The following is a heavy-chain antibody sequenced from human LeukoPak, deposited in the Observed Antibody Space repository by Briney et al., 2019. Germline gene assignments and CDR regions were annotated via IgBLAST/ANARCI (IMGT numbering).Heavy chain of an antibody. J-gene: IGHJ3*02. CDR3: ARASGYNWNDPHDAFDI. CDR2: INPSGGST. CDR1: GYTFTSYY. D-gene: IGHD1-20*01. Sequence: GASVKVSCKASGYTFTSYYMHWVRQAPGQGLEWMGIINPSGGSTSYAQKFQGRVTMTRDTSTSTVYMELSSLRSEDTAVYYCARASGYNWNDPHDAFDIWGQGTMVTVSS. V-gene: IGHV1-46*01.